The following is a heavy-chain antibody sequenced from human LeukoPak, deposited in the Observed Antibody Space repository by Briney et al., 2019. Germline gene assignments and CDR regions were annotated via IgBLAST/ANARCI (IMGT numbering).Heavy chain of an antibody. Sequence: ASVKVSCKASGYTFTSYGISWVRQASGQGLEWMGWINPNSGGTNYAQKFQGRVTMTRDTSISTAYMELSRLRSDDTAVYYCARGKNWGAVGYWGQGTLVTVSS. V-gene: IGHV1-2*02. J-gene: IGHJ4*02. CDR2: INPNSGGT. CDR3: ARGKNWGAVGY. CDR1: GYTFTSYG. D-gene: IGHD7-27*01.